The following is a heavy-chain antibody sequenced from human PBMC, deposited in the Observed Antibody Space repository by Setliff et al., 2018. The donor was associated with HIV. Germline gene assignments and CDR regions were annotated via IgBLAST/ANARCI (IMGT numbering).Heavy chain of an antibody. CDR3: ARDPSSGIYYDSSGQYFQN. Sequence: GASVKVSCKASGYTFTSYGISWVRQAPGQGLEWMGWISAYSGNTNYAQKFQGRVTMTADTSTSTAYMELRSLRSDDTAVYFCARDPSSGIYYDSSGQYFQNWGQGTLVTVSS. V-gene: IGHV1-18*01. CDR2: ISAYSGNT. CDR1: GYTFTSYG. J-gene: IGHJ1*01. D-gene: IGHD3-22*01.